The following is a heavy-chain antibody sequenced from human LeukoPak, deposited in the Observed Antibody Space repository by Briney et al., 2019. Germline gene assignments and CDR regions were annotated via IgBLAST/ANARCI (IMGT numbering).Heavy chain of an antibody. D-gene: IGHD6-13*01. Sequence: SETLSLTCTVSGYSISSGFYWGWIRQPPGQGLEWIGSIYHSGSTHYNSSLKSRVTISVDTSKNQLSLKLSSVTAADTAVYYCARGSSWQYNWFDPWGQGTLVTVSS. V-gene: IGHV4-38-2*02. CDR3: ARGSSWQYNWFDP. CDR1: GYSISSGFY. CDR2: IYHSGST. J-gene: IGHJ5*02.